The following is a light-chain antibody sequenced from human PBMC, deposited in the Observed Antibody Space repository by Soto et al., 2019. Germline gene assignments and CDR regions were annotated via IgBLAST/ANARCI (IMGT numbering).Light chain of an antibody. J-gene: IGKJ5*01. Sequence: EIVMTQSPGTLSLSPGDTATLSCRASQSLGSDLAWYQQKPGQAPRLLIYGASTRASGVSDRFSGSGSGTEYTLTISRLQSEDFAVYYCQQRSNCPITFGQGTRLEIK. CDR3: QQRSNCPIT. V-gene: IGKV3-15*01. CDR2: GAS. CDR1: QSLGSD.